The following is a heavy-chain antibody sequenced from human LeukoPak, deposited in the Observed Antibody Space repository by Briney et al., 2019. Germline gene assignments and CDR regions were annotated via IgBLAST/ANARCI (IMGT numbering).Heavy chain of an antibody. Sequence: SETLSLTCTVSGGSISSYYWSWIRQPPGKGLEWIGYIYYSGSTNYNPSLKSRVTISVDTSKNQFSLKLSSVTAADTAVYYCASRPYYHYGMDVWGQGTTVTVSS. V-gene: IGHV4-59*01. CDR2: IYYSGST. J-gene: IGHJ6*02. CDR3: ASRPYYHYGMDV. CDR1: GGSISSYY.